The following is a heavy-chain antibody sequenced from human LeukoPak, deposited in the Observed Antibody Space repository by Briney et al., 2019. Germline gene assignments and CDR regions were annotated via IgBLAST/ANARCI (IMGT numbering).Heavy chain of an antibody. CDR3: ARGRGYSYAFDP. V-gene: IGHV4-30-4*01. J-gene: IGHJ5*02. Sequence: SQTLSLTCTVSGGSISSGDYYWSWIRQPPGKGLEWIGYIYYSGTTYYNPSLKSRVTISMDTSKNQFSLNLSSVTAADTAVYYCARGRGYSYAFDPWGQGTLVTVSS. D-gene: IGHD5-18*01. CDR2: IYYSGTT. CDR1: GGSISSGDYY.